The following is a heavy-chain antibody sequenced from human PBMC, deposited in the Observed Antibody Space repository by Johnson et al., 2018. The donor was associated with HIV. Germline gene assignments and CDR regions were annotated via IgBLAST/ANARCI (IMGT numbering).Heavy chain of an antibody. CDR3: AKDVEYCTGGVCPYDAFDI. D-gene: IGHD2-8*02. CDR1: GFTVSSDY. Sequence: VQLVESGGGVVQPGGSLRLSCAASGFTVSSDYISWVRQAPGKGLEWVSAISGSGGSTYYADSVKGRFTISRDNSKNTLYLQMNSLRAEDTAVYYCAKDVEYCTGGVCPYDAFDIWGQGTMVTVSS. CDR2: ISGSGGST. J-gene: IGHJ3*02. V-gene: IGHV3-23*04.